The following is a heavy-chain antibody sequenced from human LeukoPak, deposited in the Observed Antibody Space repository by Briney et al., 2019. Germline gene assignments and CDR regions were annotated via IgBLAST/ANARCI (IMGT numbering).Heavy chain of an antibody. CDR3: ARGANLITGSPTHLDY. CDR2: IYYTGNT. V-gene: IGHV4-59*01. Sequence: ETLSLTCTVSGDSISYYYWTWIRQPPGRGLEWLGYIYYTGNTNYNPSLKSRVTISVDTSKNQFSLQLSSVSPADTAVYYCARGANLITGSPTHLDYWGQGTLVTVSS. J-gene: IGHJ4*02. CDR1: GDSISYYY. D-gene: IGHD1-20*01.